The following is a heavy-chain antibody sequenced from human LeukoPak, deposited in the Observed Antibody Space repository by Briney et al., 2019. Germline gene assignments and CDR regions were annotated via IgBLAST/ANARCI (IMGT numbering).Heavy chain of an antibody. D-gene: IGHD3-22*01. V-gene: IGHV4-59*08. CDR1: GGSISSYY. CDR2: IYHSGKT. J-gene: IGHJ4*02. Sequence: SETLSLTCTVSGGSISSYYWSWIRQPPGKGLEWIGSIYHSGKTYYNLSLKSRVTISVDTSKNQFSLKLSSVTAADTAVYYCAKHDGSSSGYYPLDYWGRGTLVTVSS. CDR3: AKHDGSSSGYYPLDY.